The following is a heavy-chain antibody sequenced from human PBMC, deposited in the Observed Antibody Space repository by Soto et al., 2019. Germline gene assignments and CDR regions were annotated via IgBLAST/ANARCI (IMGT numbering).Heavy chain of an antibody. Sequence: QVQLQLWGSGLLKPSETLSLNCAVYGGSFSGHYWSWIRQPPGKGLEWIGEIDESGSINNNPSLKSRLTILVHASKNQISLRLTSLTAADTAVYYCARRKSSGWYYFDYWGQGTPVTVSS. CDR1: GGSFSGHY. D-gene: IGHD6-19*01. V-gene: IGHV4-34*01. CDR3: ARRKSSGWYYFDY. J-gene: IGHJ4*02. CDR2: IDESGSI.